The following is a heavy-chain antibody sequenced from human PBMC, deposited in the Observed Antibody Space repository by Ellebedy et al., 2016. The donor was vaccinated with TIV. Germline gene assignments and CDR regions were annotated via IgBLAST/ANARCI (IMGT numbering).Heavy chain of an antibody. D-gene: IGHD6-25*01. V-gene: IGHV3-64D*06. CDR3: VKDFAGGYNGHYYFDY. J-gene: IGHJ4*02. CDR1: GFTFINYA. Sequence: GESLKISCSASGFTFINYAMHWVRQAPGKGLQYVSSISINGHSTFYGDSVKGRFTVSRDNSENTLYLQLGSLRPEDTAVYSCVKDFAGGYNGHYYFDYWGQGTLVTVSS. CDR2: ISINGHST.